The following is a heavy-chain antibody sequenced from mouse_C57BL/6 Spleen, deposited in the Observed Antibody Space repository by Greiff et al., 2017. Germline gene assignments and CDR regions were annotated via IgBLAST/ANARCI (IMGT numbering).Heavy chain of an antibody. CDR2: INPSSGYT. D-gene: IGHD1-1*01. CDR3: ARWDGRAYYFDY. Sequence: QVQLKESGAELARPGASVKMSCKASGYTFTSYTMHWVKQRPGQGLEWIGYINPSSGYTKYNQKFKDKATLTADKSSSTAYMQLSSLTSEDSAVYYCARWDGRAYYFDYCGQGTTLTVSS. V-gene: IGHV1-4*01. J-gene: IGHJ2*01. CDR1: GYTFTSYT.